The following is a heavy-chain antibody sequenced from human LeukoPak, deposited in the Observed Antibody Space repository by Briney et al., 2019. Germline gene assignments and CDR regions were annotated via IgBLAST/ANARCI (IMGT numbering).Heavy chain of an antibody. D-gene: IGHD5-18*01. V-gene: IGHV4-61*02. CDR2: IYSTGRV. Sequence: SQTLSLTCTVSGVSITSGTYYWTWIRQPAGKGLEWIGRIYSTGRVNYNPSLKSRVTMLLDTSKNHISLKLTSVTAADTAIYFCARASETAMVTLWGQGTLVTVSS. CDR1: GVSITSGTYY. CDR3: ARASETAMVTL. J-gene: IGHJ4*02.